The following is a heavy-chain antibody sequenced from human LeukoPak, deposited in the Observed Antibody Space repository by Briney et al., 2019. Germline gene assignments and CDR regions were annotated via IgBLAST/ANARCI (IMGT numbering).Heavy chain of an antibody. Sequence: ASVKVSCKASGGTFSSYAISWVRQAPGQGLEWMGGVTPMFGTANYAQKFQGRVTITADESTSTAYMELSSLRSEDTAVYYCVRDGSYYDNSGYYYLYWGQGTLVTVSS. D-gene: IGHD3-22*01. CDR1: GGTFSSYA. V-gene: IGHV1-69*13. CDR2: VTPMFGTA. CDR3: VRDGSYYDNSGYYYLY. J-gene: IGHJ4*02.